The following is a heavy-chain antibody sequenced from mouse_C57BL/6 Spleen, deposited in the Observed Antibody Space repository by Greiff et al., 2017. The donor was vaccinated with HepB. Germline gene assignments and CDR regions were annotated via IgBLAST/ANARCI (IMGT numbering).Heavy chain of an antibody. CDR2: LNYDGSST. CDR1: GFTFSDYY. CDR3: ARDGGDGYDAGDFDY. V-gene: IGHV5-16*01. D-gene: IGHD2-2*01. J-gene: IGHJ2*01. Sequence: DVKLVESEGGLVQPGSSMKLSCTASGFTFSDYYMAWVRQVQEKGLEWVANLNYDGSSTYYLDSLKSRFIISRDNATNILYLQISRLKSEDTATYYCARDGGDGYDAGDFDYWGQGTTLTVSS.